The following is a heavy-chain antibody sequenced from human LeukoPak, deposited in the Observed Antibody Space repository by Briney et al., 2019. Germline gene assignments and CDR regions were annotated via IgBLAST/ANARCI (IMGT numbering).Heavy chain of an antibody. Sequence: ASVKVSCKASGYTFTSYGISRVRQAPGQGLEWMGWISAYNGNTNYAQKLQGRVTMTTDTSTSTAYMELRSLRSDDTAVYYCARGERKKVATILFDYWGQGTLVTVPS. V-gene: IGHV1-18*04. J-gene: IGHJ4*02. CDR1: GYTFTSYG. CDR3: ARGERKKVATILFDY. D-gene: IGHD5-12*01. CDR2: ISAYNGNT.